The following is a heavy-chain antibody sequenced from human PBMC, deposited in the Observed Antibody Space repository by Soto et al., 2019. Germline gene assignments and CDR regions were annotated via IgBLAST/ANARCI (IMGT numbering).Heavy chain of an antibody. Sequence: PGGSLRLSCAAFGFTVSSNYMSWVRQAPGKGLEWVSVIYSGGSTYYADSVKGRFTISRDNSKNTLYLQMNSLRAEDTAVYYCAREDLTGYSYYFDYWGQGTLVTVSS. CDR1: GFTVSSNY. V-gene: IGHV3-66*01. CDR2: IYSGGST. J-gene: IGHJ4*02. D-gene: IGHD3-9*01. CDR3: AREDLTGYSYYFDY.